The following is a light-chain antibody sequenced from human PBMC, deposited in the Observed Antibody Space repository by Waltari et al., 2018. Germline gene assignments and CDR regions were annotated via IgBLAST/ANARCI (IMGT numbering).Light chain of an antibody. V-gene: IGLV8-61*01. CDR3: VLYMGSGVSV. J-gene: IGLJ2*01. Sequence: QTVVTQEPSFSVSPGGTVTLPCGLGSASVSTNYHPSWYQQTPGQAPRTLIYGTNSRSSGVPDRFSGSILGNKAVLTITGAQADDESDYYCVLYMGSGVSVFGGGTKLTVL. CDR2: GTN. CDR1: SASVSTNYH.